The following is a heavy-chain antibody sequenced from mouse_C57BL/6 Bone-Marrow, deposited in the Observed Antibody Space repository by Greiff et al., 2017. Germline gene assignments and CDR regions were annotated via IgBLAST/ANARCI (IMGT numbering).Heavy chain of an antibody. CDR1: GFTFSSYA. CDR2: ISDGGSYT. Sequence: EVKVEESGGGLVKPGGSLKLSCAASGFTFSSYAMSWVRQTPEKRLEWVATISDGGSYTYYPDNVKGRFTISRDNAKNNLYLQMSHLKSEDTAMYYCARERLDYFDCWGQGTTLTVSS. V-gene: IGHV5-4*01. D-gene: IGHD2-4*01. J-gene: IGHJ2*01. CDR3: ARERLDYFDC.